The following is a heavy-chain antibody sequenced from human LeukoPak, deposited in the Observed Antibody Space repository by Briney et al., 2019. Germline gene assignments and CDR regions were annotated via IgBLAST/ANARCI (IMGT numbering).Heavy chain of an antibody. D-gene: IGHD3-9*01. CDR1: GFTVSSNY. V-gene: IGHV3-53*01. J-gene: IGHJ4*02. Sequence: GGSLTLSCPASGFTVSSNYMSWVRQPPAKGLDWVSVIYSGGSTYYADSVKGRFPISRDNSKNTLYLQMNSLRAEDTAVYYCARGPRITSHFGWLWVDYWGQGTLVTVSS. CDR2: IYSGGST. CDR3: ARGPRITSHFGWLWVDY.